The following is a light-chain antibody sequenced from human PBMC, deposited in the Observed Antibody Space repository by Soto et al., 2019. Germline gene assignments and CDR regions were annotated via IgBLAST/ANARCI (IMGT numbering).Light chain of an antibody. J-gene: IGKJ3*01. CDR1: QSVEWY. CDR2: DAL. V-gene: IGKV3-11*01. CDR3: QQRSNWPPST. Sequence: EIVLTQSPATLYLSPGDRATLSCRASQSVEWYLAWYQQKPGQAPRLLIYDALKRATGTPDRFSGSGAGTDFTLTISRLEPEDFAVYYCQQRSNWPPSTFGPGTKVDLK.